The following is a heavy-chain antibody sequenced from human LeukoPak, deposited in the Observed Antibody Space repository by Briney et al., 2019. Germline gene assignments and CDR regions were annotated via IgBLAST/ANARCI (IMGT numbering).Heavy chain of an antibody. Sequence: SETLSLTCTVSGGSISSYYWSWIRHPPGKGLEWIGYIYYSGSTNYNPSLKSRVTISVDTSKNQFSLKLSSVTAADTAVYYCARGLRVRRDGYNYWFDPWGQGTLVTVSS. CDR3: ARGLRVRRDGYNYWFDP. J-gene: IGHJ5*02. V-gene: IGHV4-59*01. CDR1: GGSISSYY. D-gene: IGHD5-24*01. CDR2: IYYSGST.